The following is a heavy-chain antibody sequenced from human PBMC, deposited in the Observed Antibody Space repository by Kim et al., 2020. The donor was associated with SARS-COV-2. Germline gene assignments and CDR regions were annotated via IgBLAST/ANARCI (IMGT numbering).Heavy chain of an antibody. Sequence: PSRRSRVTMSRDTSKNQFSLKLNSVTAADTAVYYCARSGYTNTWFAAFDLWGQGTVVTVS. J-gene: IGHJ3*01. D-gene: IGHD5-12*01. V-gene: IGHV4-59*10. CDR3: ARSGYTNTWFAAFDL.